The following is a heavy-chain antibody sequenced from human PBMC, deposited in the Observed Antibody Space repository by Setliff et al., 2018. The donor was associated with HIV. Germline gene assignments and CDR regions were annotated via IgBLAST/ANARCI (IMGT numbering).Heavy chain of an antibody. V-gene: IGHV3-30*02. D-gene: IGHD6-13*01. CDR2: IWYDGSNK. CDR1: GFTFSSYG. CDR3: AKEVEYSSS. Sequence: GGSLRLSCAASGFTFSSYGMHWVRQAPGKGLEWVAVIWYDGSNKYYADSVKGRFTISRDNSKNTLYLQMNSLRAEDTAVYYCAKEVEYSSSWGQGTLVTVSS. J-gene: IGHJ4*02.